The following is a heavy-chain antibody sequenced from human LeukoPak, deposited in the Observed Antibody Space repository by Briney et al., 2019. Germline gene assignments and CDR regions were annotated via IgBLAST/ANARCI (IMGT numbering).Heavy chain of an antibody. CDR2: ISSSGSTI. CDR1: GLTFSVYY. CDR3: AGTISGAFDN. Sequence: PGGSLRLSCAASGLTFSVYYMRWTRQAPEKGLEWVSYISSSGSTIYFADSVKGRITNFRDNAKNSLDLQMNNLTAEYTAVYYCAGTISGAFDNWGQGTMVTVSS. J-gene: IGHJ3*02. V-gene: IGHV3-11*01. D-gene: IGHD3-3*01.